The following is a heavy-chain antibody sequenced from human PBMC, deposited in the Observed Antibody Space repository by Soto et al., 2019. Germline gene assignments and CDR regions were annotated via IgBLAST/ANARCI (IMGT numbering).Heavy chain of an antibody. CDR2: ISGGGSTT. J-gene: IGHJ4*02. CDR1: GFNFAKFA. Sequence: QLLESGGGLVQPGGSLRLSCAASGFNFAKFAMNWVRQAPGQGLEWVSAISGGGSTTYYADSVKGRFTISRDNAKNSVYLEMNSLSAEDTAVYYCARESEDLTSNFDYWGQGTLVTVSS. CDR3: ARESEDLTSNFDY. V-gene: IGHV3-23*01.